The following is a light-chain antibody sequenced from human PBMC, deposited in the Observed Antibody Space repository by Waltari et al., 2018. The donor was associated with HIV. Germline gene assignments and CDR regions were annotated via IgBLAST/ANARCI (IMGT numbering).Light chain of an antibody. J-gene: IGKJ4*01. V-gene: IGKV4-1*01. Sequence: DIVMTQSPDSLAVSLGERATINCKSSQGLLYSSNNKNYLAWYQQEPRQPPKLLIYWASTRESGVPERFRGSGSGTDFTLTISSLQAEDVAVYYCQQYYTIPLTFGGGTKVEIK. CDR2: WAS. CDR3: QQYYTIPLT. CDR1: QGLLYSSNNKNY.